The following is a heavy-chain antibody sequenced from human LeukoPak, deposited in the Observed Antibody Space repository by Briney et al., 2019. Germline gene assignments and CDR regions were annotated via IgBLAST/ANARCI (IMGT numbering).Heavy chain of an antibody. D-gene: IGHD7-27*01. CDR1: GFTFSDAW. Sequence: RPGGPLRLSCAASGFTFSDAWMSWVRQAPGKGLEWVGRIKRKTDGGTTEYAAPVKGRFTISRDDSKNTLYLQMDSLKTEDTAVYYCTPRLGGIDYWGQGTLVTVSS. J-gene: IGHJ4*02. V-gene: IGHV3-15*01. CDR2: IKRKTDGGTT. CDR3: TPRLGGIDY.